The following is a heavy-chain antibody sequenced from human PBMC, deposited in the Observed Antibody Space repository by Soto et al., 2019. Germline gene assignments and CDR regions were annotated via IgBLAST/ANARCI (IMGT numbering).Heavy chain of an antibody. CDR3: ARNMDYYYGPGSGNGHGF. Sequence: QVQLVQSGAEVKEPGDSVRVSCEASGYTFTAYYIHWVRQAPGQGLEWMGWINPKFGDTAYAQDFQGRVSMTRDMSISTVYMELSRLTSDDTAIYYCARNMDYYYGPGSGNGHGFWGQVTTVTVFS. D-gene: IGHD3-10*01. J-gene: IGHJ6*02. V-gene: IGHV1-2*02. CDR1: GYTFTAYY. CDR2: INPKFGDT.